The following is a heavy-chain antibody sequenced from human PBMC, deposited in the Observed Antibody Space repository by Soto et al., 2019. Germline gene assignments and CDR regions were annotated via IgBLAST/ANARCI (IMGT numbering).Heavy chain of an antibody. J-gene: IGHJ4*01. D-gene: IGHD1-26*01. CDR2: INHSGRT. CDR3: ARGIVETTKGHFDY. CDR1: GGSFSNYY. Sequence: LETLSRTFAVYGGSFSNYYWNWIRQPPGKGVEWIGEINHSGRTNYNPSLKSRLTISVDTSKNQFSLQLTSVTAADTAVYYCARGIVETTKGHFDYWGHGTLVTVSS. V-gene: IGHV4-34*01.